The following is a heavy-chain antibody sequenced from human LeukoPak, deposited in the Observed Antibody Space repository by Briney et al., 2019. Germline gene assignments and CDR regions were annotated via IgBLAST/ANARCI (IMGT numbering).Heavy chain of an antibody. CDR1: GYTFTSYG. CDR3: ARAPVGATVDNWFDP. V-gene: IGHV1-18*01. D-gene: IGHD1-26*01. CDR2: ISAYNGNT. J-gene: IGHJ5*02. Sequence: ASVKVSCKASGYTFTSYGISWVRQAPGQGLEWMGWISAYNGNTNYARKLQGRVTMTTDTSTCTAYMELRSLRSDDTAVYYCARAPVGATVDNWFDPWGQGTLVTVSS.